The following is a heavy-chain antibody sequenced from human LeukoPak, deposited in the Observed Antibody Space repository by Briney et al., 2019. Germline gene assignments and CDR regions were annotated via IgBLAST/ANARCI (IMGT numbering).Heavy chain of an antibody. CDR3: ANAGIVVITNPPLLGAFDI. V-gene: IGHV1-24*01. Sequence: ASVKVSRKVSVYTLTELSMHWVRQAPGKGLDWFEGFDPEDGETIYRQKFQGRVTMTEDTSTATAYMEVRSLRSEDTAVYYCANAGIVVITNPPLLGAFDIWGQGTMVTVSS. D-gene: IGHD3-22*01. CDR1: VYTLTELS. CDR2: FDPEDGET. J-gene: IGHJ3*02.